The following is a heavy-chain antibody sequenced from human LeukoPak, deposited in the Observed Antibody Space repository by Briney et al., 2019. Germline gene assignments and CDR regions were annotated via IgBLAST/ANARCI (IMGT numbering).Heavy chain of an antibody. CDR2: IYPGDSDT. D-gene: IGHD5-12*01. Sequence: GESLQISCQGSGYSFTSYWIGWVRQMPGKGLEWMGIIYPGDSDTRYSPSFQGQVTISADKSISTAYLQWSSLKASDTAMYYCARHYSGYDSSYYFDYWGQGTLVTVSS. V-gene: IGHV5-51*01. CDR1: GYSFTSYW. CDR3: ARHYSGYDSSYYFDY. J-gene: IGHJ4*02.